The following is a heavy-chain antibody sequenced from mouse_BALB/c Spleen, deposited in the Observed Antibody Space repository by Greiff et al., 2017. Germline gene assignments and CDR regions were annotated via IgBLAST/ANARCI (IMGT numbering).Heavy chain of an antibody. Sequence: QVQLQQSGAELAKPGASVKMSCKASGYTFTSYWMHWVKQRPGQGLEWIGYINPSTGYTEYNQKFKDKATLTADKSSSTAYMQLSSLTSEDSAVYYCARMKDYGSSYFAYWGQGTLVTVSA. V-gene: IGHV1-7*01. J-gene: IGHJ3*01. CDR1: GYTFTSYW. CDR3: ARMKDYGSSYFAY. D-gene: IGHD1-1*01. CDR2: INPSTGYT.